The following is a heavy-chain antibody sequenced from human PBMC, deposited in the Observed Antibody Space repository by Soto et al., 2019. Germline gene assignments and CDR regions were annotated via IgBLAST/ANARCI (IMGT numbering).Heavy chain of an antibody. CDR3: ARERNMYGMDV. J-gene: IGHJ6*02. CDR2: MNPNSGNT. V-gene: IGHV1-8*01. Sequence: QVQLVPSGAEVKKPGASVKVSCKASGYTFTSYDINWVRQATGQGLAWMGWMNPNSGNTVYAQKFQDGVTMTRNTSISTAYMELSSLRSEDTAVYYCARERNMYGMDVWGQGTTVTVSS. CDR1: GYTFTSYD. D-gene: IGHD1-1*01.